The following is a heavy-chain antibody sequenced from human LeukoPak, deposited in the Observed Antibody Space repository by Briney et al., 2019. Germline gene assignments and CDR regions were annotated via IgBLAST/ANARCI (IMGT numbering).Heavy chain of an antibody. Sequence: ASVKVSCKASGGTFSSYAISWVRQAPGQGLEWMGGIIPIFGTANYAQKFQGRVTFTADESTSTAYMELSSLRSEDTAVYYCARGYCSSASCYHENWFDPWGQGTLVTVSS. J-gene: IGHJ5*02. CDR2: IIPIFGTA. D-gene: IGHD2-2*01. V-gene: IGHV1-69*13. CDR1: GGTFSSYA. CDR3: ARGYCSSASCYHENWFDP.